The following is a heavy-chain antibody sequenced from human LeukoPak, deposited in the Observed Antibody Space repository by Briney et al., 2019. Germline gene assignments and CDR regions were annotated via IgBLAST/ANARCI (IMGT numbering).Heavy chain of an antibody. J-gene: IGHJ4*02. D-gene: IGHD2-15*01. CDR1: GGSISSYY. V-gene: IGHV4-59*08. CDR2: MYDTGHT. Sequence: PSETLSLTCSVSGGSISSYYWSWIRQPPGKGLEWIGYMYDTGHTMYNSTLKSRVTMSLDTSKNHFSLRLSSVTAADTAVYYCARHPFATPFDYWGQGTLVIVSS. CDR3: ARHPFATPFDY.